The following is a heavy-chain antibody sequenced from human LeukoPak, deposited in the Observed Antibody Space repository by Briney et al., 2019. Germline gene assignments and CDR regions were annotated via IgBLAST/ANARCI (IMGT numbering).Heavy chain of an antibody. V-gene: IGHV3-21*01. J-gene: IGHJ4*02. CDR1: GFTFSNYS. D-gene: IGHD5-12*01. Sequence: GGSLWLSCAASGFTFSNYSMNWVRQAPGKGLEWVSSISSGSSYIYYADSVKGRFTISRDNAKNTLYLQMNSLRVEDTAVYYCARSGYSGYVWGQGSLVTVSS. CDR3: ARSGYSGYV. CDR2: ISSGSSYI.